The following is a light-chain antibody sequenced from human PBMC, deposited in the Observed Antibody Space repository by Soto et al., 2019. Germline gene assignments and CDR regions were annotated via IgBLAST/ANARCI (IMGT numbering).Light chain of an antibody. CDR1: QSISSW. CDR2: DAS. V-gene: IGKV1-5*01. CDR3: QQYNSYSGYT. J-gene: IGKJ2*01. Sequence: DIQMTQSPSTLSASVGDRVTITCRASQSISSWLAWYQQKPGKAPKLLIYDASSLESGVPSRFSGSGSGTEFTLTISSLQPDDFETYYCQQYNSYSGYTFGQGTKLEIK.